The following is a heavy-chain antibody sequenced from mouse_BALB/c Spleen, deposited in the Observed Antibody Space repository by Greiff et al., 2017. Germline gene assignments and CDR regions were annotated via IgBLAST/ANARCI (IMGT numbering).Heavy chain of an antibody. CDR1: GFTFSNYW. D-gene: IGHD4-1*02. CDR2: IRLKSNNYAT. J-gene: IGHJ2*01. CDR3: TKATGYFDY. Sequence: DVQLVESGGGLVQPGGSMKLSCVASGFTFSNYWMNWVRQSPEKGLEWVAEIRLKSNNYATHYAVSVKGRFTISRDDSKSSVYLQMNNSRAEDTGIYYCTKATGYFDYWGQGTTLTVSS. V-gene: IGHV6-6*02.